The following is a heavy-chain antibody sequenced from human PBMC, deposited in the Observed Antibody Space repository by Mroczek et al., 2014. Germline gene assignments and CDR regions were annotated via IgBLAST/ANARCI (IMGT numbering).Heavy chain of an antibody. CDR3: ARDGCGGDCYSGGFDY. V-gene: IGHV3-53*01. J-gene: IGHJ4*02. Sequence: ESGGGLIQPGGSLRLSCAASGFTVSSNYMSWVRQAPGKGLEWVSVIYSGGSTYYADSVKGRFTISRDNSKNTLYLQMNSLRAEDTAVYYCARDGCGGDCYSGGFDYWGQGTLVTVSS. CDR1: GFTVSSNY. CDR2: IYSGGST. D-gene: IGHD2-21*01.